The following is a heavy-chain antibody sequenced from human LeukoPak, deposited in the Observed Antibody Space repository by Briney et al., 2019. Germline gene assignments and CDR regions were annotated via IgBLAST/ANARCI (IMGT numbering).Heavy chain of an antibody. CDR3: AKGSSWYEYYFDY. J-gene: IGHJ4*02. D-gene: IGHD6-13*01. CDR2: ISGSGGST. V-gene: IGHV3-23*01. Sequence: QAGGSLRLSCAASGFTFSSHAMSWVRQAPGKGLEWVSAISGSGGSTYYADSVKGRFTISRDNSKNTLYLQMNSLRAEDTAVYYCAKGSSWYEYYFDYWGQGTLVTVSS. CDR1: GFTFSSHA.